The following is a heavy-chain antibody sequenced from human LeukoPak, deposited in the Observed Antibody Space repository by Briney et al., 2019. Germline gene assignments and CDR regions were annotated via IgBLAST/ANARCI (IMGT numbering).Heavy chain of an antibody. CDR2: LSWNSGTI. J-gene: IGHJ4*02. D-gene: IGHD4-23*01. Sequence: GGSLRLSCAASGFTFDDYAMHWVRQTPGKGLEWVSGLSWNSGTIGYADSVKGRFTISRDNAKNSLYLQMNSLRAEDTAVYYCARDRRWFDYWGQGTLVTVSS. CDR1: GFTFDDYA. CDR3: ARDRRWFDY. V-gene: IGHV3-9*01.